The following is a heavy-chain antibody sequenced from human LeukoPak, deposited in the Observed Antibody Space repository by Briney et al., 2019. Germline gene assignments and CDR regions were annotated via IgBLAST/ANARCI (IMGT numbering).Heavy chain of an antibody. Sequence: GGPLRLPCAASGFTFSSFGMNWVRQAPGKGLEWVSCISGSSSYIYYSDSVKGRFTISRDNAKNSLYLQMNSLRAEDTAVYYCVRANGAVAGTFWFDPWGQGTLVTVSS. V-gene: IGHV3-21*01. CDR1: GFTFSSFG. CDR2: ISGSSSYI. J-gene: IGHJ5*02. D-gene: IGHD6-19*01. CDR3: VRANGAVAGTFWFDP.